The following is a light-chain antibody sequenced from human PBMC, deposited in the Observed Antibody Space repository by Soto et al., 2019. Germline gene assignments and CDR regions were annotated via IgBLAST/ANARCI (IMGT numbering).Light chain of an antibody. CDR3: QEHRTSPPSWT. Sequence: EIVLTQSPGTLSFSPGERATLSCRASQRVSSNYLAWYQQKPGQPPRLLIYGTSSRATGIPDRFSGSGSGTDFTLTISRLEPEDFAVYYCQEHRTSPPSWTFGQGTKVEI. J-gene: IGKJ1*01. CDR1: QRVSSNY. V-gene: IGKV3-20*01. CDR2: GTS.